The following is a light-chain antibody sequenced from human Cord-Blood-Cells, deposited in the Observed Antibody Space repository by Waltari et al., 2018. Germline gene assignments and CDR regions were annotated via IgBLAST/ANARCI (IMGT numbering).Light chain of an antibody. Sequence: DIVMTQTPLSLSVTPGQPASISCKSSQSLLHSDGKTYLYWYLQKPGQSPQLLIYGVSNRFSGVPDRFSGSGSGTDFTLKISRVEAEDVGVYYCMQSIQLRTFGQGTKVEIK. J-gene: IGKJ1*01. CDR1: QSLLHSDGKTY. V-gene: IGKV2D-29*02. CDR3: MQSIQLRT. CDR2: GVS.